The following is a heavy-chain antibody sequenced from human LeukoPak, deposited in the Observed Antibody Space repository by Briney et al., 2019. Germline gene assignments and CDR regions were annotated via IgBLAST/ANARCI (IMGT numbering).Heavy chain of an antibody. J-gene: IGHJ3*02. CDR1: GYTFTSDD. D-gene: IGHD3-16*01. V-gene: IGHV1-8*01. CDR2: MNPDNGYT. Sequence: ASVKVSCKASGYTFTSDDINWVRQATGQGLEWMGWMNPDNGYTGNAQKFQGRVTMTRDTSITTAYMELSRLRSDDTAVYYCARDSSDYGAFDIWGQGTMVTVSS. CDR3: ARDSSDYGAFDI.